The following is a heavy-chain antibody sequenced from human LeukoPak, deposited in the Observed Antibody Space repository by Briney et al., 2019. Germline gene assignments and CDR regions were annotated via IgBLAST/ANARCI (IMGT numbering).Heavy chain of an antibody. CDR1: GFTFSSYS. D-gene: IGHD5-18*01. CDR3: ARGSSGYSYGYGNY. CDR2: ISSSSSYI. V-gene: IGHV3-21*01. Sequence: GGSPRLSCAASGFTFSSYSMNWVRQAPGKGLEWVSSISSSSSYIYYADSVKGRFTISRDNAKNSLYLQMNSLRAEDTAVYYCARGSSGYSYGYGNYWGQGTLVTVSS. J-gene: IGHJ4*02.